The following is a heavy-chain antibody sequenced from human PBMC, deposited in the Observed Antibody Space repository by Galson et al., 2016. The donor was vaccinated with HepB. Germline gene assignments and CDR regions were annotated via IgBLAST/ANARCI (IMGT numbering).Heavy chain of an antibody. Sequence: SLRLSCAASGLTVSSTYMTWVRQAPGKGLEWVSGIYSGGNTYYADSVKGRFTISRDNSKSTLHLQMNSLTAEDTAVYYCARFGGSLGMDVWGQGTTVTVSS. J-gene: IGHJ6*02. D-gene: IGHD2-15*01. V-gene: IGHV3-53*01. CDR1: GLTVSSTY. CDR2: IYSGGNT. CDR3: ARFGGSLGMDV.